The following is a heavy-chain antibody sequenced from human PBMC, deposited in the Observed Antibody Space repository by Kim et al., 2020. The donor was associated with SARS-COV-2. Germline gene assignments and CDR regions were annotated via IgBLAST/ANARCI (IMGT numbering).Heavy chain of an antibody. D-gene: IGHD2-21*01. CDR2: IDGSDGTT. CDR1: GFTFTGHA. V-gene: IGHV3-23*01. Sequence: GGSLRLSCTTSGFTFTGHAMSWVRQAPGKGLEWVSSIDGSDGTTYYVDSVRGRFTISRDDSKNTLYLQVSALRGDDTAVYYCMKGGWGWIWDHWGQGTLV. CDR3: MKGGWGWIWDH. J-gene: IGHJ4*02.